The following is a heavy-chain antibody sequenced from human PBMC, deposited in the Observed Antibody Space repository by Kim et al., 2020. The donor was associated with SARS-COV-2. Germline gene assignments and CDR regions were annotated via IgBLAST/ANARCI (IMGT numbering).Heavy chain of an antibody. J-gene: IGHJ4*02. CDR1: GGSISSSSYY. Sequence: SETLSLTCTVSGGSISSSSYYWGWIRQPPGKGLEWIGSIYYSGSTYYNPSLKSRVTISVDTSKNPFSLKLSSVTAADTAVYYCARQRGTTIFGVVIRTKIDYRGQRTLVTVSS. D-gene: IGHD3-3*01. CDR3: ARQRGTTIFGVVIRTKIDY. V-gene: IGHV4-39*01. CDR2: IYYSGST.